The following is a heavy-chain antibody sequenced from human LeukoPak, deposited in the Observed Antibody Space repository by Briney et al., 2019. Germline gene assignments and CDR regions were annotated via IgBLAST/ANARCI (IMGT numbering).Heavy chain of an antibody. J-gene: IGHJ4*02. CDR1: RFQFSSYA. CDR2: ISGSGGST. V-gene: IGHV3-23*01. D-gene: IGHD5-12*01. CDR3: TRDWRNLGYDY. Sequence: PGGSLRLSCVASRFQFSSYAMSWVRQAPGKGLEWVSVISGSGGSTYYADSVKGRFTISRDNSKNTLYLQMNSLRAEDTAVYYCTRDWRNLGYDYWGQGTLVTVSS.